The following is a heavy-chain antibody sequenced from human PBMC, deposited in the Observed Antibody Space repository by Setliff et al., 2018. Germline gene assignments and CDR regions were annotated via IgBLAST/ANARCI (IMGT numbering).Heavy chain of an antibody. D-gene: IGHD2-21*02. J-gene: IGHJ6*03. Sequence: GGSLSLSCAASGFTFSSYGMHWVRQAPGKGLEWVTIIHYDGSYEYYADSVKGRFTISRDNSKNTLYLQMNSLRAEDTAVYYCAKTAKPFYYYMDVWGKGTTVTAP. CDR1: GFTFSSYG. CDR3: AKTAKPFYYYMDV. CDR2: IHYDGSYE. V-gene: IGHV3-30*02.